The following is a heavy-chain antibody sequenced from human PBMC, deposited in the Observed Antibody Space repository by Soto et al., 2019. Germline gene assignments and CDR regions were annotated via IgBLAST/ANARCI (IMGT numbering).Heavy chain of an antibody. CDR3: ARLHPVLRFLLAPNRPENGMDV. CDR2: ISYDGSNK. Sequence: GGSLTLSCAASGFTLSSYALHWVRQAPGKGLEWVAVISYDGSNKYYADSVKGRFTISRDNSKNTLYLQMNSLRAEDTAVYYCARLHPVLRFLLAPNRPENGMDVWGQGTTVTVSS. V-gene: IGHV3-30-3*01. D-gene: IGHD3-3*01. CDR1: GFTLSSYA. J-gene: IGHJ6*02.